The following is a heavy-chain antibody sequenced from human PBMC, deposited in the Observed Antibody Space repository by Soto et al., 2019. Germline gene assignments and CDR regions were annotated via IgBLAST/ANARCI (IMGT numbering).Heavy chain of an antibody. V-gene: IGHV4-59*01. Sequence: PFVIKSLTSPVSGDNFRDYYWNWIRHVPGKGLEWIGFVFHSATTSYNPSLKTRVAISDDTSKKQFSLRLTSVSAADTAIYYCARGHYSSGWPIDHWGQGILVTGS. J-gene: IGHJ4*02. CDR1: GDNFRDYY. CDR3: ARGHYSSGWPIDH. CDR2: VFHSATT. D-gene: IGHD6-19*01.